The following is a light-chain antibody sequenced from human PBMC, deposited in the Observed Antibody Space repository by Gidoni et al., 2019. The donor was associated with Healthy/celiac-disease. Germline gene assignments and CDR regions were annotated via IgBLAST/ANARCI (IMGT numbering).Light chain of an antibody. Sequence: DIQLTQSPSTLSASVGDRVTITCRASQSISSWLAWYQQKPGKATKLLIYKASSLESGVPSRFSGSGSGTEFTLTISSLQPDDFATYDCQQYNSYPFTFXPXTKVDIK. J-gene: IGKJ3*01. V-gene: IGKV1-5*03. CDR1: QSISSW. CDR2: KAS. CDR3: QQYNSYPFT.